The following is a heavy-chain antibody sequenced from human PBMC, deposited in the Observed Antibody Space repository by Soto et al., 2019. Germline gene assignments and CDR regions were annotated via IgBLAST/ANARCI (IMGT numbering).Heavy chain of an antibody. CDR3: AREDSIIIPAVSDF. CDR2: ISKSDYT. Sequence: EVQLLESGGGLVRPGGSLRLSCTVSGFAFNNFGINWVRQAPGKGLEWVSTISKSDYTYYSDSVKGRFTLSRDNAKNSVSLQMNPLRVEDTAVYYCAREDSIIIPAVSDFWGQGTLVTVSS. J-gene: IGHJ4*02. V-gene: IGHV3-21*01. CDR1: GFAFNNFG. D-gene: IGHD3-22*01.